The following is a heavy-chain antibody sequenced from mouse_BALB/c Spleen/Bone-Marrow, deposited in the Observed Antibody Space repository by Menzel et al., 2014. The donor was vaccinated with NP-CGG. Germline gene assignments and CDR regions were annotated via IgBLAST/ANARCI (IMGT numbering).Heavy chain of an antibody. CDR2: IYPGNSDT. J-gene: IGHJ2*01. CDR1: GYTFSNYW. V-gene: IGHV1-5*01. D-gene: IGHD3-1*01. CDR3: TTLARGDFDY. Sequence: EVKLQESGTVLARPGAAVKMSCKASGYTFSNYWMHWVKQRPGQGLEWIGTIYPGNSDTTYNQKFKGKAKLTAVTSTSTAYMELSSLTNEDSAVYYCTTLARGDFDYWGQGTTLTVSS.